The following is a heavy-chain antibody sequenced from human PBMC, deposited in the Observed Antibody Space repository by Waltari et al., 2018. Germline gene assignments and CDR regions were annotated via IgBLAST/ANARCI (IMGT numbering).Heavy chain of an antibody. CDR2: ISSSGTTI. J-gene: IGHJ4*02. CDR1: GFTFSSYE. V-gene: IGHV3-48*03. D-gene: IGHD3-10*01. CDR3: ARMAGDYYFDY. Sequence: EVQRVESGGVLVQPGGSLRPSCAASGFTFSSYEMNWVRQPPGKGLEWVSYISSSGTTIYYPDSVKGRFTISRDNAKNSLYLQMNSLRAEDTAVYYCARMAGDYYFDYWGQGTLVTVSS.